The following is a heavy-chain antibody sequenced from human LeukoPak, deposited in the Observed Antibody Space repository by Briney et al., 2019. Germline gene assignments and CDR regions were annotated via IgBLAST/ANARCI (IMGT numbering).Heavy chain of an antibody. J-gene: IGHJ5*02. CDR1: GGTFSSYA. Sequence: ASVTVSCKASGGTFSSYAISWVRQAPGQGLEWMGGIIPIFGTANYAQKFQGRVTITADESTSTAYMELSSLRSEDTAVYYCARGGGFCSGGSCHNWFDPWGQGTLVTVSS. D-gene: IGHD2-15*01. CDR3: ARGGGFCSGGSCHNWFDP. V-gene: IGHV1-69*13. CDR2: IIPIFGTA.